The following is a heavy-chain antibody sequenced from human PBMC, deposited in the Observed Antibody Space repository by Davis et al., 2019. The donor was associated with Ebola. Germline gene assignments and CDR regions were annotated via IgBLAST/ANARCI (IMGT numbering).Heavy chain of an antibody. V-gene: IGHV4-34*01. CDR3: ARGSRLRYCSYGVCGISLDY. D-gene: IGHD2-21*01. CDR1: GESFSGYY. Sequence: SETLSLTCAVFGESFSGYYWTWIPQPPGKGLEWIGEINHSGNARYNLSLKSRVTISVDASKNQFSLRVKSVTAADTAVYFCARGSRLRYCSYGVCGISLDYWGQGQLVAVSS. J-gene: IGHJ4*02. CDR2: INHSGNA.